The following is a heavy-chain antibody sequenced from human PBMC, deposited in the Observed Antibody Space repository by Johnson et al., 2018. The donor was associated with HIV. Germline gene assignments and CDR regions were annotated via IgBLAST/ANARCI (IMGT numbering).Heavy chain of an antibody. CDR1: GLTFSDFA. Sequence: QVQLVESGGGVVQPGKSLRLSCAASGLTFSDFAMHWVRQATGKGLEWVAVTSYDGKNKHVADSLKGRFTISRDNSKNTRNLEMDGLKDEATGLYYCVKDRGSPGVPAALDVWGQGTKVIVSS. D-gene: IGHD1-26*01. CDR3: VKDRGSPGVPAALDV. J-gene: IGHJ3*01. CDR2: TSYDGKNK. V-gene: IGHV3-30*04.